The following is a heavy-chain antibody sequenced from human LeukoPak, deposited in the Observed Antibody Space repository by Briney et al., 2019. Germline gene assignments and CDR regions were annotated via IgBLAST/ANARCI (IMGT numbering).Heavy chain of an antibody. V-gene: IGHV6-1*01. Sequence: SQTLSLTCAISGDSVSSISVAWNWIRQSPSRGLEWLGRTYYRSKWYYEYAVSVKSRINITPDTSKNQFSLQLTSVTPEDTAVYYCSLARSEYHYGMDVWGQGTTVTVSS. J-gene: IGHJ6*02. CDR3: SLARSEYHYGMDV. CDR1: GDSVSSISVA. CDR2: TYYRSKWYY.